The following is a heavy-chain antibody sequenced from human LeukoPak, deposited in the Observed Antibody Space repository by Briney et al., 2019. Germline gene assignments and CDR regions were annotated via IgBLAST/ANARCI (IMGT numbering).Heavy chain of an antibody. CDR3: ARGYWAHGMNV. Sequence: SQTLSLTCAISEDSVSSDTTPWNWIRQSPSRGLEWLGRAYYTSKWITNYAVSVRSRITVNPNTSNNQFSLQLSSVTPEDTAVYYCARGYWAHGMNVWGPGTTVTVSS. CDR1: EDSVSSDTTP. V-gene: IGHV6-1*01. J-gene: IGHJ6*02. D-gene: IGHD6-13*01. CDR2: AYYTSKWIT.